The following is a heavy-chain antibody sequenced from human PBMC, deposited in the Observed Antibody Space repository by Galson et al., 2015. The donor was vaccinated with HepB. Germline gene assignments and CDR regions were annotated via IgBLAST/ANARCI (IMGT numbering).Heavy chain of an antibody. CDR2: IDVNSGSK. J-gene: IGHJ6*03. CDR1: GFPFSVYA. Sequence: SLRLSCAASGFPFSVYAMMWVRQAPGKGLEWVSAIDVNSGSKYFADSVKGRFTISRDNSENTVYLQLNSLRAEDTAVYYCAKGGQRYCSGGRCYTVGYYYYYYMDVWGKGTTVTVSS. D-gene: IGHD2-15*01. V-gene: IGHV3-23*01. CDR3: AKGGQRYCSGGRCYTVGYYYYYYMDV.